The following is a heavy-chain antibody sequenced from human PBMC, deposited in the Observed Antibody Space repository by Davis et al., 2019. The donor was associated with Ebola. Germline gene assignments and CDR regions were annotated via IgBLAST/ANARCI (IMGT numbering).Heavy chain of an antibody. CDR1: GGSISSYY. CDR3: ASALATYSGSYYDN. J-gene: IGHJ4*02. CDR2: IYYRGHS. D-gene: IGHD1-26*01. V-gene: IGHV4-59*01. Sequence: MPSETLSLTCAVSGGSISSYYWSWIRQPPGKGLEWLGHIYYRGHSNYNPSLKGRVTISVDASKNQFSLKLDSVTAADTAVYYCASALATYSGSYYDNWGQGTLVAVSS.